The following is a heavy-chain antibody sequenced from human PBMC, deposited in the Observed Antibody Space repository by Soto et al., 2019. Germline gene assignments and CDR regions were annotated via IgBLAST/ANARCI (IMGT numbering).Heavy chain of an antibody. D-gene: IGHD6-6*01. V-gene: IGHV3-48*01. Sequence: PGGSLRLSCAASGFTFSSYSMNWVRQAPGKGLEWVSYISSSSSTIYYADSVKGRFTISRDNAKNSLYLQMNSLRAEDTAVYYCAREYSSSSPLYYYYMDVWGKGTKVTVSS. CDR2: ISSSSSTI. CDR3: AREYSSSSPLYYYYMDV. J-gene: IGHJ6*03. CDR1: GFTFSSYS.